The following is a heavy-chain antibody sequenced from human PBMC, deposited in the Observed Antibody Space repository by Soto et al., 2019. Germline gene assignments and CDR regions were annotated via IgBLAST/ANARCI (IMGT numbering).Heavy chain of an antibody. Sequence: SETLSLTCTVSGGSISSSSYYWGWIRQPPGKGLEWIGSIYYSGSTYYNPSLKSRVTISVDTSKNQFSLKLSSVTAADTAVYYCARTVPRGYSGYDWRFDPWGQGTLVTVSS. CDR1: GGSISSSSYY. J-gene: IGHJ5*02. CDR2: IYYSGST. CDR3: ARTVPRGYSGYDWRFDP. V-gene: IGHV4-39*01. D-gene: IGHD5-12*01.